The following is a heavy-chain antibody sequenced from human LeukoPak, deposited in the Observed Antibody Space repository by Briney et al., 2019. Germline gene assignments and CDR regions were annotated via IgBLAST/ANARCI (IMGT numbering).Heavy chain of an antibody. J-gene: IGHJ4*02. CDR2: MYNSGST. V-gene: IGHV4-59*01. CDR3: ARDRRYSSSWVFDY. Sequence: SETLSLTCTVSGGSISGSYWSWIRQPPGKGLEWIAYMYNSGSTNYNPSLKSRVTISVDTSKNQFSLKLSSVTAADTAVYYCARDRRYSSSWVFDYWGQGTLVTVSS. D-gene: IGHD6-13*01. CDR1: GGSISGSY.